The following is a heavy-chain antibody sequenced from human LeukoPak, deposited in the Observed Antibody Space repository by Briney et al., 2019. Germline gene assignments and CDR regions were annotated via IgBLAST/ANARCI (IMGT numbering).Heavy chain of an antibody. D-gene: IGHD3-16*02. V-gene: IGHV4-30-2*01. CDR1: GDSISSGVYY. J-gene: IGHJ4*02. CDR3: ARSHDHLWGNYPDY. CDR2: IHHDGRI. Sequence: SQTLSLTCTVSGDSISSGVYYWNWVRQPPGTGLEWIGEIHHDGRINYNPSLKSRVTLSVDKSKNQFSLRLNSVTAADTAMYYCARSHDHLWGNYPDYWGQGTLVTVSS.